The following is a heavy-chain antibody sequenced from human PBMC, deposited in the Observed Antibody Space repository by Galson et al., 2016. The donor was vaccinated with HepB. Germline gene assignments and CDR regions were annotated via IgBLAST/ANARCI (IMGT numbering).Heavy chain of an antibody. CDR1: GFSFSRYW. J-gene: IGHJ4*02. D-gene: IGHD1-14*01. CDR2: IRADGTEN. CDR3: AKREPVIDY. V-gene: IGHV3-7*01. Sequence: SLRLSCAASGFSFSRYWMAWVRQAPGKGLAWVGNIRADGTENDYVDSVRGRFTMSRDNAQRSLFLQMNSLGAEDTAVYYCAKREPVIDYWGQGTLVTVSS.